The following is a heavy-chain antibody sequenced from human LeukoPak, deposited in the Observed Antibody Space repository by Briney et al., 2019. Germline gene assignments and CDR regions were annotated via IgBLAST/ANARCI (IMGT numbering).Heavy chain of an antibody. CDR1: GFTFDTYW. CDR3: AELGITMIGGV. D-gene: IGHD3-10*02. Sequence: AGGSLRLSCAASGFTFDTYWMSWVRQAPGKGLEWVANIKQDGSEKDYVDSVKGRFTISRDNAKNSLYLQMNSLRAEDTAVYYCAELGITMIGGVWGKGTTVTISS. CDR2: IKQDGSEK. V-gene: IGHV3-7*01. J-gene: IGHJ6*04.